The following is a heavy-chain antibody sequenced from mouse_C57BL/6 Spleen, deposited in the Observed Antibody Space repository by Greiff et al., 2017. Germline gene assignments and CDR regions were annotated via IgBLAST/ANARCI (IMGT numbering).Heavy chain of an antibody. CDR3: ARWDYDKCRDY. CDR2: IDPSDSYT. CDR1: GYTFTSYW. V-gene: IGHV1-69*01. J-gene: IGHJ2*01. D-gene: IGHD2-4*01. Sequence: QVQLQQPGAELVMPGASVKLSCKASGYTFTSYWMHWVKQRPGQGLEWIGEIDPSDSYTNYNQKFKGKSTLTVDKSSSTAYMQLSSLTSEDSAVYYCARWDYDKCRDYWGQGTTLTVSS.